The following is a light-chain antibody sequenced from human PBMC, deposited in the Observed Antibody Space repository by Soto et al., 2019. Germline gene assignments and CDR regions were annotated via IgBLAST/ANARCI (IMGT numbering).Light chain of an antibody. CDR1: SSDVGGYNY. V-gene: IGLV2-14*01. J-gene: IGLJ3*02. CDR2: EVT. CDR3: SSYSSSRTLAV. Sequence: QSVLTQPAAVSGSPGQSITISCTGTSSDVGGYNYVSWYQQHPGKAPKLMIYEVTSRPSGVSHRFSGSKSGNTASLTISGPQTEDEADYYCSSYSSSRTLAVFGGGTKLTVL.